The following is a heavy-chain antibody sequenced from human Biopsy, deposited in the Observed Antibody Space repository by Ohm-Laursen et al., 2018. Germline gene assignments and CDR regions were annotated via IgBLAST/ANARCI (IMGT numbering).Heavy chain of an antibody. V-gene: IGHV3-23*01. J-gene: IGHJ4*02. CDR3: AKQEGVAYGDIDY. CDR2: ISGRGVDT. CDR1: GFVFNNFA. D-gene: IGHD3-10*01. Sequence: SLRLSCSASGFVFNNFAMSWVRQAPGKGLEWVSAISGRGVDTSYAGSVKGRFTISRDNSKNTLYLQMNSLRPEDTAVYYCAKQEGVAYGDIDYWGQGTLVTVSS.